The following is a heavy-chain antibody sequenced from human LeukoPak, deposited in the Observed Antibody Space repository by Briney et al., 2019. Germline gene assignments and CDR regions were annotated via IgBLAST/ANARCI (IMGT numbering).Heavy chain of an antibody. V-gene: IGHV4-4*08. J-gene: IGHJ4*02. CDR1: GGSISGYY. D-gene: IGHD2-15*01. CDR2: IYSSGST. CDR3: ARDRSYCSGGSCFPPSFDY. Sequence: PSETVSLTCTVSGGSISGYYWSWLRQPPGKGLEWIGYIYSSGSTYSNPSLKSRVTISVDTSKNQFSLKLSSVTAADTAVYYCARDRSYCSGGSCFPPSFDYWGQGTLVTVSS.